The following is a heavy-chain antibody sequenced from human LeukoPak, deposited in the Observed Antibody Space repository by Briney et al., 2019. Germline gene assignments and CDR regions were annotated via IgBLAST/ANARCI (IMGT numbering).Heavy chain of an antibody. J-gene: IGHJ4*02. D-gene: IGHD2-2*01. V-gene: IGHV4-61*02. CDR2: IYTSGST. Sequence: PSETLSLTCTVSGGSISSGSYYWSWIRQPAGKGLEWIGRIYTSGSTNYNPSLKSRVTISVDTSKNQFSLKLSSVTAADTAVYYCARYPSHYNDYWGQGTLVTVSS. CDR3: ARYPSHYNDY. CDR1: GGSISSGSYY.